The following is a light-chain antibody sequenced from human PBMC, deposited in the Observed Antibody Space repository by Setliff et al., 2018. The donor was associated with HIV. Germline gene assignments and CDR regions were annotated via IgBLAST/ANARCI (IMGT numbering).Light chain of an antibody. V-gene: IGLV2-14*01. Sequence: QSVLTQPASVSGSPGQSIAISCTGTSSNVGAYKYVSWYQQHPGKAPRLLIYEVNNRPSGVPNRFSGSKSGNTASLTISGLQLEDEAEYHCASFTKSSALEEVFGTGTKGTVL. CDR1: SSNVGAYKY. CDR2: EVN. CDR3: ASFTKSSALEEV. J-gene: IGLJ1*01.